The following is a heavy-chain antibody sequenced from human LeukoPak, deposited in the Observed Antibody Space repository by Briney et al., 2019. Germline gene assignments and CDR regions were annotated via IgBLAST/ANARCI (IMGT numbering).Heavy chain of an antibody. CDR1: GFPLSGYW. J-gene: IGHJ4*02. Sequence: PGGSLRLSCAASGFPLSGYWMSWVRQAPGKGLEWVANIKQDGSEKYYVDSVKGRFTISRDNAKNSLYLQMNSLRAEDTAVYYCARVSHASSWYQDYWGQGTLVTVSS. CDR2: IKQDGSEK. V-gene: IGHV3-7*03. CDR3: ARVSHASSWYQDY. D-gene: IGHD6-13*01.